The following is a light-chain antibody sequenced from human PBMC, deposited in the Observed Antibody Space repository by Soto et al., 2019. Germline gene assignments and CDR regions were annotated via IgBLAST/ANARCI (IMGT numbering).Light chain of an antibody. CDR2: GAS. CDR1: QGISDY. CDR3: QQFKAYPLT. J-gene: IGKJ4*01. V-gene: IGKV1-9*01. Sequence: DIQLTQSPSFLSASVGDRVTISCRASQGISDYLAWYQQKPGKAPKLLIYGASTLQSGFPSRFSGSASGTEFTLTIISLQPEDCATYFCQQFKAYPLTFGGGTKLEIK.